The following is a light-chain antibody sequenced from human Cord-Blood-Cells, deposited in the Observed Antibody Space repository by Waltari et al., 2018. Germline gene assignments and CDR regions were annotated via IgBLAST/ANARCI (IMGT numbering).Light chain of an antibody. CDR3: QQSYSTPLT. CDR2: AAS. Sequence: DIEMTQSSSYLSASVGDRVTITCQASQSISSYLHWYQQKPGKAPKLLIYAASSLQSGVPSRFSGSGSGTDFTLTISMLQPEDVATYYCQQSYSTPLTFGGGTKVEIK. J-gene: IGKJ4*01. V-gene: IGKV1-39*01. CDR1: QSISSY.